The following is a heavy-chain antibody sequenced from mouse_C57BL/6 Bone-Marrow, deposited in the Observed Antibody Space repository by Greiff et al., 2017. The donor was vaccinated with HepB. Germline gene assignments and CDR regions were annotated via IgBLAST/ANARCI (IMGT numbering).Heavy chain of an antibody. D-gene: IGHD1-1*01. CDR2: IYPRSGNT. CDR1: GYTFTSYG. CDR3: ARRRYGSSNWYFDV. V-gene: IGHV1-81*01. J-gene: IGHJ1*03. Sequence: VQLQQSGAELARPGASVKLSCKASGYTFTSYGISWVKQRTGQGLEWIGEIYPRSGNTYYNEKFKGKATLTADKSSSTAYMELRSLTSEDSAVYFCARRRYGSSNWYFDVWGTGTTVTVSS.